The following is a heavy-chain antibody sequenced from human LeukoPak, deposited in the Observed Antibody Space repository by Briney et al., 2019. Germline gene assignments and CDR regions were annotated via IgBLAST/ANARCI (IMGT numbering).Heavy chain of an antibody. CDR2: INPSGGST. V-gene: IGHV1-46*01. D-gene: IGHD1-7*01. CDR3: ARAGVTGTRVYYYYYYMDV. CDR1: GYTFTSYY. J-gene: IGHJ6*03. Sequence: GASVKVSCKASGYTFTSYYMHWVRQAPGQGLEWMGIINPSGGSTSYAQKFQGRVTMTRDTSTSTVYMELCSLRSEDTAVYYCARAGVTGTRVYYYYYYMDVWGKGTTVTVSS.